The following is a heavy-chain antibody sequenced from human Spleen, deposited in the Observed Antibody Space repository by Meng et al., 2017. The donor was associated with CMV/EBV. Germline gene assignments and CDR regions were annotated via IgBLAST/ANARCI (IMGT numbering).Heavy chain of an antibody. CDR2: ISSGGGTI. CDR3: ARDGLYCSSTSCYSYWYFDL. D-gene: IGHD2-2*02. Sequence: DDYMNWIRKAQGKGLEWVSYISSGGGTIYYADSVKGRFTISRDNAKNSLYLQMNSLRAEDTAVYYCARDGLYCSSTSCYSYWYFDLWGRGTLVTVSS. V-gene: IGHV3-11*04. CDR1: DDY. J-gene: IGHJ2*01.